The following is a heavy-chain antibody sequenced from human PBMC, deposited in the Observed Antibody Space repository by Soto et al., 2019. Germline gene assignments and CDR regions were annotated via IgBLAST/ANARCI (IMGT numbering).Heavy chain of an antibody. D-gene: IGHD6-13*01. CDR2: INQSGST. J-gene: IGHJ4*02. V-gene: IGHV4-34*01. CDR1: GGSFSGYY. CDR3: ARTYSSSWSPFDY. Sequence: SETLSLTCAVYGGSFSGYYWSWIRQPPGKGLEWIGEINQSGSTNYNPSLKNRVTISVDTSKNQFSLKLSSVTAADTGVYYCARTYSSSWSPFDYWGQGTQVTVPQ.